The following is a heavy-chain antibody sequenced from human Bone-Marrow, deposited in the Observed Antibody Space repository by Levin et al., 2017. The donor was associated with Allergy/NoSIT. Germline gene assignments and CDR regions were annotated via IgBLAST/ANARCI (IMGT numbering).Heavy chain of an antibody. D-gene: IGHD4-11*01. CDR2: IDYSGYI. CDR1: GGSISSTTYS. V-gene: IGHV4-39*01. CDR3: ARRVGSTGRFDY. J-gene: IGHJ4*02. Sequence: SETLSLTCTVSGGSISSTTYSWGWIRQSPGMGLEWIANIDYSGYIYYNPSLKSRVAISVDTSKNQVSLNLRSVTAADTAMYYCARRVGSTGRFDYWGQGTVVTVSS.